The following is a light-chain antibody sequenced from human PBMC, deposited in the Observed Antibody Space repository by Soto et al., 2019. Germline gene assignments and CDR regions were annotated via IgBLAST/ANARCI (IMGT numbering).Light chain of an antibody. V-gene: IGLV2-8*01. CDR3: CSSAGTKNMV. CDR1: PSDVGASNY. J-gene: IGLJ2*01. Sequence: QSALTQPPSASGSPGQSVTISCTGTPSDVGASNYVSWYQQQPGKAPKLMISEVSKRPSGVPDRFAGSKSGNTASLTVSGLQAEDEADYYCCSSAGTKNMVFGAGTKVTVL. CDR2: EVS.